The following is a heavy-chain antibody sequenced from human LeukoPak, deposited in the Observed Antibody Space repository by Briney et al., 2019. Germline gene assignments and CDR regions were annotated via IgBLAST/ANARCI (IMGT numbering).Heavy chain of an antibody. CDR2: IYTSGST. Sequence: ASETLSLTCTVSGGSISSGSYYWSWIRQPAGKGLEWIGRIYTSGSTNYNPSLKSRVTISVDTSKNQFSLKLSSVTAADTAVYYCASWGFSGSYYKNYWGQGTLVTVSS. V-gene: IGHV4-61*02. CDR3: ASWGFSGSYYKNY. CDR1: GGSISSGSYY. J-gene: IGHJ4*02. D-gene: IGHD1-26*01.